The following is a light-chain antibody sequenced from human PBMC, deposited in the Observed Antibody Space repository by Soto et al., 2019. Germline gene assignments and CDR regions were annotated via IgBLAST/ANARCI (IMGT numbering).Light chain of an antibody. CDR3: QQRGNWPPT. Sequence: EIVLTQSPATLSLSPGERATLSCRASQSVSSYLAWYQQKPGQAPRLLIYDASNRATGIPARFSGSGSGTAFTLTISSLEPEDFAVYYCQQRGNWPPTFGQGTKLEIK. CDR2: DAS. CDR1: QSVSSY. J-gene: IGKJ2*01. V-gene: IGKV3-11*01.